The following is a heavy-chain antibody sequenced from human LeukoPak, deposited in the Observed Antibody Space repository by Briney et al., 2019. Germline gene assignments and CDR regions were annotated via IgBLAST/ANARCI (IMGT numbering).Heavy chain of an antibody. Sequence: GGSLRLSCAASGFTFSSYSMNWVRQAPGKGLEWVSSISSSSSYIYYADSVKGRFTISRDNAKNSLYLQMNSLRADDTAVYYCARDDRDSSGYNWFDPWGQGTLVTVSS. V-gene: IGHV3-21*01. CDR3: ARDDRDSSGYNWFDP. D-gene: IGHD3-22*01. CDR2: ISSSSSYI. CDR1: GFTFSSYS. J-gene: IGHJ5*02.